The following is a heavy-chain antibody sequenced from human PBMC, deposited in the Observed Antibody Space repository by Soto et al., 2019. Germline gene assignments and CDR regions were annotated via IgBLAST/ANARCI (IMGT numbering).Heavy chain of an antibody. Sequence: PGGSLRRSCAAPGFTFSSYEMNWVGQAPGKXLEWVSYISSSGSTIYYADSVKGRFTMSRDNAKNSLYLQMKSLRAEDTAVYYCAIDVPAYSSSSFLWFDPWGPGTLVTVS. CDR2: ISSSGSTI. CDR3: AIDVPAYSSSSFLWFDP. CDR1: GFTFSSYE. D-gene: IGHD6-6*01. J-gene: IGHJ5*01. V-gene: IGHV3-48*03.